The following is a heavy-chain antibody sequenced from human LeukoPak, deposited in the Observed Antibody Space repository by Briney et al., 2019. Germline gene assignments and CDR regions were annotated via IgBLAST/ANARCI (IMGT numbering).Heavy chain of an antibody. J-gene: IGHJ5*02. V-gene: IGHV1-24*01. D-gene: IGHD2-15*01. CDR2: FDPEDGET. CDR3: ATAVYCSGGSCYPGP. Sequence: ASVKVSCKVSGYTLTELSMHWVRQAPGKGLEWMGGFDPEDGETIYAQKFQGRVTMTEDTSTDTAYMELSSLRSEDTAVYYCATAVYCSGGSCYPGPWGQGTLVTVSS. CDR1: GYTLTELS.